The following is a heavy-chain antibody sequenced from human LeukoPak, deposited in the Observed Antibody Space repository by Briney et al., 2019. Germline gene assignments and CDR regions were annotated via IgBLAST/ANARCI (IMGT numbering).Heavy chain of an antibody. CDR1: GGSISGGY. Sequence: PAETLSLTCTVSGGSISGGYWSWIRQPPGRGLEWIGYVYTSGSTNYNPSLKSRVTISVDTSKSQFALKLSSVTAADTAVYYCAKSYFDYSTYYSYYFNLWGQGALVTVSS. J-gene: IGHJ4*02. D-gene: IGHD4-11*01. V-gene: IGHV4-4*09. CDR3: AKSYFDYSTYYSYYFNL. CDR2: VYTSGST.